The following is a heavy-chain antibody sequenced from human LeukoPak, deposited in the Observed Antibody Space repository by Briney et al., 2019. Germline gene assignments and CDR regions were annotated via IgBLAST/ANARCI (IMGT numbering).Heavy chain of an antibody. Sequence: ASVKVSCEXSGYTFTSYYMHWVRQAPRQGLEWMGIINPSGGSTSYAQKFQGRVTMTRDTSTSTVYMELSSLRSEDTAVYYCARARSSVTTVTTPGYWGQGTLVTVSS. V-gene: IGHV1-46*01. CDR3: ARARSSVTTVTTPGY. J-gene: IGHJ4*02. CDR2: INPSGGST. D-gene: IGHD4-17*01. CDR1: GYTFTSYY.